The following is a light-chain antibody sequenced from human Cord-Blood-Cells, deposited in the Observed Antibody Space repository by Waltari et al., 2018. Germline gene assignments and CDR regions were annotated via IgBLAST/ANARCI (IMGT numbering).Light chain of an antibody. CDR1: QSVSSN. V-gene: IGKV3D-15*01. CDR3: QQYNNWPPLT. Sequence: EIVMTQSPATLSVSTGERATLSCRASQSVSSNVAWYQQKPGQAPRLLIYGSSNRATGIPARFSGSGSGTEFTLTISSLQSEDCAVYYCQQYNNWPPLTFGGGTKVEIK. CDR2: GSS. J-gene: IGKJ4*01.